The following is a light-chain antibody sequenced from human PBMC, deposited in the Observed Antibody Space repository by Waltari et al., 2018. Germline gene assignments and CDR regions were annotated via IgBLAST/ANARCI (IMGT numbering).Light chain of an antibody. CDR1: RGDVCGYHS. CDR2: EVS. V-gene: IGLV2-14*01. Sequence: SALTQPASVSVCPEQAISISGTGPRGDVCGYHSVSWYQQHPGKAPKLMIYEVSNRPSVVSNRFSGSKSGNTASLTISGLQAEDEADYYCSSYTSSSTPLVFGTGTKVTVL. J-gene: IGLJ1*01. CDR3: SSYTSSSTPLV.